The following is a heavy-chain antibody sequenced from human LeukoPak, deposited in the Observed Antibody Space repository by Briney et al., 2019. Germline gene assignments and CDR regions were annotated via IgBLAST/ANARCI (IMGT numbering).Heavy chain of an antibody. V-gene: IGHV3-21*01. Sequence: GGSLRLSCAASGFTFSSYRMNWVRQAPGKGLEWVSSISSRSSYIYYADSLKGRFTISRDNAKNSLYLNIHSLRAEDAAVYYCARDRADPDYGDYVFAYWGQGTLVTVSS. D-gene: IGHD4-17*01. CDR2: ISSRSSYI. CDR3: ARDRADPDYGDYVFAY. CDR1: GFTFSSYR. J-gene: IGHJ4*02.